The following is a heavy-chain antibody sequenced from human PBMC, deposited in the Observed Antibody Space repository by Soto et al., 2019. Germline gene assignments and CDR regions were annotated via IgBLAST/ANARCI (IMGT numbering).Heavy chain of an antibody. D-gene: IGHD6-6*01. CDR2: ISSSGSTI. V-gene: IGHV3-11*01. J-gene: IGHJ6*02. Sequence: LRLSCAASGFTFSDYYMSWIRQAPGKGLEWVSYISSSGSTIYYADSVKGRFTISRDNAKNSLYLQMNSLRAEDTAVYYCARDLGTRTRPPYYYGMDVWGQGTTVTVSS. CDR3: ARDLGTRTRPPYYYGMDV. CDR1: GFTFSDYY.